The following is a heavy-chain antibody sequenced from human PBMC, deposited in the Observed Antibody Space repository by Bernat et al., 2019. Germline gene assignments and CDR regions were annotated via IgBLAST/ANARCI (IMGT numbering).Heavy chain of an antibody. D-gene: IGHD1-26*01. CDR3: AAAPVGAAVDY. V-gene: IGHV4-59*01. CDR1: GGSISSYY. CDR2: IYYSGST. Sequence: QVQLQESGPGLVKPSETLSLTCTVSGGSISSYYWSWIRQPPGKGLEWIGYIYYSGSTNYNPSLKSRVTISVDTSKNQFSLKLSSVTAADTAVYYCAAAPVGAAVDYWGQGTQVTVSS. J-gene: IGHJ4*02.